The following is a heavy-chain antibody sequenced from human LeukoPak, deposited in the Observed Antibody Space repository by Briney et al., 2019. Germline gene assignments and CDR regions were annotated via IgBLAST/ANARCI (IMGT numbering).Heavy chain of an antibody. D-gene: IGHD3-22*01. V-gene: IGHV4-4*07. CDR3: ARAEFLYYDSSGYYLDY. J-gene: IGHJ4*02. CDR1: GGSISSYY. CDR2: IYTSGST. Sequence: SETLSLTCTVSGGSISSYYWSWIRQPAGKGLEWIGRIYTSGSTNYNPSLKSRVTISVDTSKNQFSLKLSSVTAADTAVYYCARAEFLYYDSSGYYLDYWGQGTLVTVSS.